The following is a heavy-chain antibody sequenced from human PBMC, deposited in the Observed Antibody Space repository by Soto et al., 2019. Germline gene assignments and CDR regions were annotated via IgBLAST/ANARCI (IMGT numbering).Heavy chain of an antibody. V-gene: IGHV3-23*01. CDR2: INPSGDST. Sequence: PWGSMRLSCVASGFTFSRHGLTWVRQAPGKGLEWVSTINPSGDSTFYADSVKGRFTISRDNSKNTVYLQMNSLSVGDTAVYLCAKVDVSTAGSFDYWGQGALVTVSS. D-gene: IGHD6-13*01. J-gene: IGHJ4*02. CDR1: GFTFSRHG. CDR3: AKVDVSTAGSFDY.